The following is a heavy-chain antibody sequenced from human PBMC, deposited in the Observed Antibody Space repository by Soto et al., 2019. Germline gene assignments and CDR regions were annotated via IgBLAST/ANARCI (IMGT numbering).Heavy chain of an antibody. J-gene: IGHJ6*02. Sequence: SETLSLTCAVYGGSFNDYYWSWIRQPPGKGLEWIVEINQSGSTNYNPSLKSRVTISVXXXXXXFXLXLXXXTPAXTAVYYCARGRKQLVLAYYDYYGMDVWGQGPTVS. CDR2: INQSGST. V-gene: IGHV4-34*01. CDR3: ARGRKQLVLAYYDYYGMDV. D-gene: IGHD6-13*01. CDR1: GGSFNDYY.